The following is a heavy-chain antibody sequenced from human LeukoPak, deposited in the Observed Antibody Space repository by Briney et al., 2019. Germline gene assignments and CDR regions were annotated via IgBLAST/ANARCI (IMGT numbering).Heavy chain of an antibody. CDR2: ISWNSGSI. CDR3: AKDIQTYYYDSSPSYDI. V-gene: IGHV3-9*01. J-gene: IGHJ3*02. CDR1: GFTFDDYA. D-gene: IGHD3-22*01. Sequence: GGSLRLSCAASGFTFDDYAMHWVRQAPGKGLEWVSGISWNSGSIVYADSVKGRFTISRDNAKNSLYLQMNSLRAEDTALYYCAKDIQTYYYDSSPSYDIWGQGTMVTVSS.